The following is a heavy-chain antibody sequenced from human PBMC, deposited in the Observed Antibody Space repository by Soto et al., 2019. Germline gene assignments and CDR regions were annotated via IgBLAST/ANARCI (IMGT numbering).Heavy chain of an antibody. CDR1: GYTLAKLS. D-gene: IGHD2-15*01. CDR3: ATGGGEDGSLYYVPPGGHYGMDV. J-gene: IGHJ6*02. Sequence: GASVKVSCKVSGYTLAKLSMHSMRQAPGKARKGIRGFDPEDGETIDAQKFQGRVTMTEDTATDTAYMELSSLRSEGTAVYYCATGGGEDGSLYYVPPGGHYGMDVRGQGTTVTVPS. V-gene: IGHV1-24*01. CDR2: FDPEDGET.